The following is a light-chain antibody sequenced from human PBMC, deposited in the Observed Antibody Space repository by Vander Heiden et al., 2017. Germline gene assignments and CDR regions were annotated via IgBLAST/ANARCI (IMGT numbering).Light chain of an antibody. CDR2: DTN. V-gene: IGLV7-46*01. CDR1: TGTVTSSHY. J-gene: IGLJ3*02. CDR3: WRQYGDTRV. Sequence: QAVVTQEPSLTVPPGGTVTLTCGSRTGTVTSSHYPYWFQQKPGQAPSTLIYDTNSKHAWTPARFSGSLLGGKAALTLSGAQAEDEADYYCWRQYGDTRVFGGGTKLTVL.